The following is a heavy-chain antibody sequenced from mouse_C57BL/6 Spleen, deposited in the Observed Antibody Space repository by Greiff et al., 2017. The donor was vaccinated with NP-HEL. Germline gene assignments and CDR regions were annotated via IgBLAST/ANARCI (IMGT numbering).Heavy chain of an antibody. Sequence: QVQLQQPGAELVRPGTSVKLSCKASGYTFTSYWMHWVKQRPGQGLEWIGVIDPSDSYTNYNQKFKGKATLTVDTSSSTADMQLSSLTSEDSAVYYGARSYYYGSSSYYFDYWGQGTTLTVSS. CDR2: IDPSDSYT. CDR1: GYTFTSYW. V-gene: IGHV1-59*01. J-gene: IGHJ2*01. D-gene: IGHD1-1*01. CDR3: ARSYYYGSSSYYFDY.